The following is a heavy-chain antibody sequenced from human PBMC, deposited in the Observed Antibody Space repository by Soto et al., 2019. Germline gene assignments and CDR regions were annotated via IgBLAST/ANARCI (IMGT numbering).Heavy chain of an antibody. CDR3: GRGVFAGDV. CDR2: INPNGGST. Sequence: QVQLVQSGAEVKKPGASVKVSCKASGYTFTSYYIHWVRQAPGQGLEWMGIINPNGGSTNYAQKFLGRVTLTMDTSSSTVHMDLSSLRSEDTAVYYCGRGVFAGDVWGKGTSVTVSS. J-gene: IGHJ6*04. CDR1: GYTFTSYY. V-gene: IGHV1-46*03.